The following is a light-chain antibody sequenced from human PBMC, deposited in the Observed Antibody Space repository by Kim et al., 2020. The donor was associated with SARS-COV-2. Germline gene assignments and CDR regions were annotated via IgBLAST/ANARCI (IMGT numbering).Light chain of an antibody. CDR1: SSNIGAGYD. CDR2: GNS. CDR3: QSYDSSLSVVV. J-gene: IGLJ2*01. V-gene: IGLV1-40*01. Sequence: RVTISCTGSSSNIGAGYDVQWYQQLPGTAPKHLIYGNSNRPSGVPDRFSGSKSGTSASLAITGLQAEDEADYYCQSYDSSLSVVVFGGGTQLTVL.